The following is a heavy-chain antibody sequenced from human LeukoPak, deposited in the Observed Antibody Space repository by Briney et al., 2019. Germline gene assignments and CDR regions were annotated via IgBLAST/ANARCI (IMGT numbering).Heavy chain of an antibody. CDR3: ARRLKMAIDY. CDR2: IYSGGST. CDR1: GFPFGDYA. D-gene: IGHD5-24*01. J-gene: IGHJ4*02. Sequence: PGRSLRLPCTASGFPFGDYAMSWVRQAPGKGLEWVSVIYSGGSTYYADSVKGRFTISRDNSKNTLYLQMNSLRAEDTAVYYCARRLKMAIDYWGQGTLVTVSS. V-gene: IGHV3-66*01.